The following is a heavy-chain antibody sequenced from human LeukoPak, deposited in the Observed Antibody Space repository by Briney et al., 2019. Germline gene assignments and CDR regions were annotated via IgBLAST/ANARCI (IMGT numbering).Heavy chain of an antibody. Sequence: GGSLRLSCAASGFTFSNSWMSWVRQAPGKGLEWVATIKPDGGAQYYVDSVKGRFTISRDNAKNSLFLQINSLRAEDTAVYYCANGGTYSSGPWGQGTLVTVSS. CDR3: ANGGTYSSGP. D-gene: IGHD3-22*01. CDR2: IKPDGGAQ. V-gene: IGHV3-7*01. CDR1: GFTFSNSW. J-gene: IGHJ5*02.